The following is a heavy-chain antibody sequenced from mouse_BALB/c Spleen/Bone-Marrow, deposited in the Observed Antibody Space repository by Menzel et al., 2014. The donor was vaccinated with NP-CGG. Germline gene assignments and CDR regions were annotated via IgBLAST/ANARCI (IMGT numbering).Heavy chain of an antibody. J-gene: IGHJ3*01. Sequence: VQLKESGPELVKPGASVKMSCKASGYTFTSYVMHWVKQKPGQGLEWIGYINSYNDGTKYNEKFKGKATLTSDKSSSTAYMELSSLTSEDSAVYYCARGGYGSWFAYWGQGTLVAVSA. CDR1: GYTFTSYV. D-gene: IGHD2-2*01. CDR2: INSYNDGT. CDR3: ARGGYGSWFAY. V-gene: IGHV1-14*01.